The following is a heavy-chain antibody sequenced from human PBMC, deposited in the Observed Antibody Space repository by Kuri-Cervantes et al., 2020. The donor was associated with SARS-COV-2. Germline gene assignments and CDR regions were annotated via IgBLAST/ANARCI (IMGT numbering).Heavy chain of an antibody. CDR2: IIPIFGTA. V-gene: IGHV1-69*05. J-gene: IGHJ4*02. D-gene: IGHD3-3*01. CDR1: GGTFSSYA. CDR3: ARDKAIFGADFDY. Sequence: SVKVSCKASGGTFSSYAISWVRQAPGQGLEWMGGIIPIFGTANYAQKLQGRVTMTTDTSTSTAYMELRSLRSDDTAVYYCARDKAIFGADFDYWGQGTLVTVSS.